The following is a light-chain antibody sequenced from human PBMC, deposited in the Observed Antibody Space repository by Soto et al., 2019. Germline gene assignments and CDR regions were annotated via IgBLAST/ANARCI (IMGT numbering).Light chain of an antibody. CDR1: SGTVVTNY. Sequence: NFMLAQPHSVSESPGKTVTISCTGSSGTVVTNYVQWYQQRPGSAPTTVIYEDNQRPSGVPDRFSGSIDRSSNSASLTISGLKTEDEADCYCQSSDSRNHVVFGGVTKLTVL. CDR3: QSSDSRNHVV. J-gene: IGLJ2*01. V-gene: IGLV6-57*02. CDR2: EDN.